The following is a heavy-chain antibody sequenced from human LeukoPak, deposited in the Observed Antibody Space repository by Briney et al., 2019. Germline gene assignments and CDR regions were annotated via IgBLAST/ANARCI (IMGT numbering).Heavy chain of an antibody. CDR3: AKATYISSWNLYFDY. CDR1: GFTFSNYA. D-gene: IGHD6-13*01. CDR2: ISGSGYST. V-gene: IGHV3-23*01. J-gene: IGHJ4*02. Sequence: GGSLRLSCAASGFTFSNYAMSWVRQAPGKGLEWVSTISGSGYSTYYADSVKGRFALSVDNSENSLFLHMNNLRAEDTAVYYCAKATYISSWNLYFDYWVQGTLVTVSS.